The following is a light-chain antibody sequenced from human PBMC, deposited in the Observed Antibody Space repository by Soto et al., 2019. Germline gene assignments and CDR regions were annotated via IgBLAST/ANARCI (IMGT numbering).Light chain of an antibody. J-gene: IGKJ2*01. CDR2: GAS. CDR1: QSVSSN. Sequence: EIVMTQSPATLSVSPGERATLSCRASQSVSSNLAWYQHKPGQAPRLLLYGASTRATGLPARFSGIGSGTAFTLTISTLQPEDFAVYYCQQDNQCSPSTFGHGTKLVIK. CDR3: QQDNQCSPST. V-gene: IGKV3-15*01.